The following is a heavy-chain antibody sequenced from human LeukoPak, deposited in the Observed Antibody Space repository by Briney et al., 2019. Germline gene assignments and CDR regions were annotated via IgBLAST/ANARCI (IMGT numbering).Heavy chain of an antibody. D-gene: IGHD3-16*02. CDR2: IIPIFGTA. CDR1: GGTFSSYA. V-gene: IGHV1-69*06. CDR3: ARASIMITFGGVISPFDY. Sequence: ASVKVSCKASGGTFSSYAISWVRQAPGQGLEWRGGIIPIFGTANYAKKFQGRVKITSDKSTRKAYMEMRRLRCEDTAVYYCARASIMITFGGVISPFDYWGQGTLVTVSS. J-gene: IGHJ4*02.